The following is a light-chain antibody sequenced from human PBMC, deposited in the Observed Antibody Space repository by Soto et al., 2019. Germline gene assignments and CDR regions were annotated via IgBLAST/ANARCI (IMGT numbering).Light chain of an antibody. J-gene: IGKJ1*01. CDR1: QTISSW. Sequence: IHMTQSASTLSGSVGNRATITCRASQTISSWLAWYQPKPGKAPKLLIYKASSLESGVPSRFSGTGSGTEFTLTISSMQPDDFATYYCQQYNSWTFGQGTKVDIK. V-gene: IGKV1-5*03. CDR3: QQYNSWT. CDR2: KAS.